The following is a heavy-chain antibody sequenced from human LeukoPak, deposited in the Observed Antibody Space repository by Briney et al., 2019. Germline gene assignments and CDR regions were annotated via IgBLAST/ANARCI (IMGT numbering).Heavy chain of an antibody. CDR3: AKVGYDSSGYRYFDY. CDR1: GFTFSSYG. J-gene: IGHJ4*02. V-gene: IGHV3-30*02. Sequence: GGSLRLSCAASGFTFSSYGMHWVRQAPGKGLEWVAFIRYDGSNKYYADSVKGRFTISRDNSKNTLYLQMNSLRAEDTAVYYCAKVGYDSSGYRYFDYWGQGILVTVSS. D-gene: IGHD3-22*01. CDR2: IRYDGSNK.